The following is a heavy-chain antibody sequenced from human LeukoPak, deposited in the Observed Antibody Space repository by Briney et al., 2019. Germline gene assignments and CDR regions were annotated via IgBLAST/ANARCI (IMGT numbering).Heavy chain of an antibody. CDR2: IYYSGST. Sequence: SETLSLTCTVSGGSMSSYYWSWIRQPPGKGLEWIGYIYYSGSTNYNPSLKSRVTISVDTSKNQFTLKLSSVTAADTAVYCCARGRYGWLPFDYWGQGTLVTVSS. J-gene: IGHJ4*02. CDR3: ARGRYGWLPFDY. V-gene: IGHV4-59*01. CDR1: GGSMSSYY. D-gene: IGHD3-16*01.